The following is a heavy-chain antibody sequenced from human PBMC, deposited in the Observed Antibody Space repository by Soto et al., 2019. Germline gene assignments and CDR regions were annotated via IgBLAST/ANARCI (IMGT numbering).Heavy chain of an antibody. Sequence: TLSLTCTVSGGSISSGGYYWSWIRQHPGKGLEWIGYIYYSGSTYYNPSLKSRVTISVDTSKNQFSLKLSSVTAADTAVYYCARASYSSSWYWFDPWGQGTLVTVSS. D-gene: IGHD6-13*01. CDR1: GGSISSGGYY. V-gene: IGHV4-31*03. CDR3: ARASYSSSWYWFDP. J-gene: IGHJ5*02. CDR2: IYYSGST.